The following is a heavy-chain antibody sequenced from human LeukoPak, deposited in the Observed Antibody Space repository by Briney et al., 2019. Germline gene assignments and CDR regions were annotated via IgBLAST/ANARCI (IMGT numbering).Heavy chain of an antibody. J-gene: IGHJ4*02. Sequence: GASVKVPCKASGYTFPSYFMHWVRQAPGQGLEWMGIINPTGGSTTYAQKFQGRVTMTRDTSTSTVYMELSSLRSDDTAVYYCARTAARRFEYWGQGTLVTVSS. CDR2: INPTGGST. CDR1: GYTFPSYF. V-gene: IGHV1-46*01. D-gene: IGHD6-6*01. CDR3: ARTAARRFEY.